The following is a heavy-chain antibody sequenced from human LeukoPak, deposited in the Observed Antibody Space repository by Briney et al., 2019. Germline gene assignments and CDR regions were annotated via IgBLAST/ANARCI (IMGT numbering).Heavy chain of an antibody. J-gene: IGHJ5*02. D-gene: IGHD6-13*01. Sequence: ASVKGSCKASGGTFSSYGISWVRQAPGQGLEWMGWISAYNGNTNYAQKLQGRVTMTTDTSTSTAYMELRSLRSDDTAVYYCAGIAAAGTISSYWFDPWGQGTLVTVSS. CDR2: ISAYNGNT. CDR3: AGIAAAGTISSYWFDP. CDR1: GGTFSSYG. V-gene: IGHV1-18*01.